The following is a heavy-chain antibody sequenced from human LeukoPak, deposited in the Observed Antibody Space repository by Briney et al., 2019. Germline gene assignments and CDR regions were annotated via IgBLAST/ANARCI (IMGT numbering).Heavy chain of an antibody. Sequence: SETLSLTCAVYGGSFSGYYWSWIRQPPGKGLEWIGEINHSGSTNYNPSLKSQVTISVDTSKNQFSLKLSSVTAADTAVYYCARGPRIAARTFDYWGQGTLVTVSS. CDR3: ARGPRIAARTFDY. V-gene: IGHV4-34*01. CDR1: GGSFSGYY. CDR2: INHSGST. D-gene: IGHD6-6*01. J-gene: IGHJ4*02.